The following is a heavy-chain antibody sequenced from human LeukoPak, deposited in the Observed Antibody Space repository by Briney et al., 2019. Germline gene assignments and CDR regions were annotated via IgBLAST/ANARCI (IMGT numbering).Heavy chain of an antibody. D-gene: IGHD4-17*01. CDR1: GGTFNTYA. V-gene: IGHV1-69*05. Sequence: GASVKVSCKASGGTFNTYAISWVRQAPGQGLEWMGGLIPVFGSTQYAQKFQGRVTMTRDTSTSTVYMELSSLRSEDTAVYYCARCHYGDEYYFDYWGQGTLVTVSS. CDR2: LIPVFGST. CDR3: ARCHYGDEYYFDY. J-gene: IGHJ4*02.